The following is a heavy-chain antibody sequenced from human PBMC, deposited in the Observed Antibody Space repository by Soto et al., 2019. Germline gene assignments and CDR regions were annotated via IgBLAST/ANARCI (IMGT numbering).Heavy chain of an antibody. CDR2: IYYSGST. J-gene: IGHJ4*02. CDR1: GGSISSYY. CDR3: ARHKIHRSDTHCGGDCYSLGFDY. Sequence: SETLSLTCTVSGGSISSYYWSWIRQPPGKGLEWIGYIYYSGSTNYNPSLKSRVTIPVDTSKNQFSLKLSSVTAADTAVYYCARHKIHRSDTHCGGDCYSLGFDYWGQGTLVTVSS. D-gene: IGHD2-21*01. V-gene: IGHV4-59*08.